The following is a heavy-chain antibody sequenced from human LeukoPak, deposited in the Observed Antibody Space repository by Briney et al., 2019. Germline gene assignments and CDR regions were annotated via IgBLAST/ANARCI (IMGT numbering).Heavy chain of an antibody. Sequence: GGSLRLSCAASGVTFSSYAMHWVRQAPGKGLEWVAVISDDGSNKYYADSVKGRFTISRDNSKNTLYLQMNSLRAEDTAVYYCARGYYYDSSGYYFGYWGQGTLVTVSS. CDR3: ARGYYYDSSGYYFGY. J-gene: IGHJ4*02. D-gene: IGHD3-22*01. V-gene: IGHV3-30-3*01. CDR2: ISDDGSNK. CDR1: GVTFSSYA.